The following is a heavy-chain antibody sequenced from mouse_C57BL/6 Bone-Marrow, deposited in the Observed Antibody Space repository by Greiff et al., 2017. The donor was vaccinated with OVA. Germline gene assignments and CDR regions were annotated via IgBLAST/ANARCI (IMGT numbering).Heavy chain of an antibody. V-gene: IGHV2-2*01. CDR1: GFSLTSYG. D-gene: IGHD2-1*01. CDR3: ARLLPWFAY. J-gene: IGHJ3*01. Sequence: QVQLQQSGPGLVQPSQSLSITCTVSGFSLTSYGVHWVRQSPGKGLEWLGVIWSGGSKDYNAAFISRLSISKDNSMSQFFVKMNSLQADDTAIYYCARLLPWFAYWGQGTLVTVSA. CDR2: IWSGGSK.